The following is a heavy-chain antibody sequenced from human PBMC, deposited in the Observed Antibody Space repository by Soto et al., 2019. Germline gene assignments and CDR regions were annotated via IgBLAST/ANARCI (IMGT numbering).Heavy chain of an antibody. CDR1: GYTFSSYA. J-gene: IGHJ6*02. CDR3: ASTGATTLPTYYYYGMDV. CDR2: ISAYNDNT. Sequence: ASVKVSCKPSGYTFSSYAISWVRQAPGQGLEWMGWISAYNDNTNYAQKLQGRVTMTTDTSTSTAYMELRSLRSEDTAVYYCASTGATTLPTYYYYGMDVWGQGTTVTVSS. D-gene: IGHD1-26*01. V-gene: IGHV1-18*01.